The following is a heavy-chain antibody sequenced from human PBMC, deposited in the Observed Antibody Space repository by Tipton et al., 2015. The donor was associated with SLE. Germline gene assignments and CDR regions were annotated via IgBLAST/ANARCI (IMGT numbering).Heavy chain of an antibody. Sequence: LRLSCTVSGGSISSGSYYWSWIRQPAGKGLEWIGRIYTSGSTNYNPSLKSRVTISVDTSKNQFSLKLSSVTAADTAVYYCAKDGTEEGRSGYWIWGQGTMVTVSS. J-gene: IGHJ3*02. CDR1: GGSISSGSYY. CDR2: IYTSGST. CDR3: AKDGTEEGRSGYWI. D-gene: IGHD3-3*01. V-gene: IGHV4-61*02.